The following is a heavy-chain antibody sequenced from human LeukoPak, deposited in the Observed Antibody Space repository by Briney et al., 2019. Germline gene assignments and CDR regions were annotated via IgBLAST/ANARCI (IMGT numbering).Heavy chain of an antibody. V-gene: IGHV4-30-4*08. CDR3: AIAAAGYTHYFDY. D-gene: IGHD6-13*01. CDR1: GGSISSGDYY. CDR2: IYYSGST. J-gene: IGHJ4*02. Sequence: TQTLSLTCTVSGGSISSGDYYWSWIRQPPGKGLEWIGYIYYSGSTYYNPSLKSRVTISVDTSKNQFSLKLSSVTAADTAVYYCAIAAAGYTHYFDYWGQGTLVTVSS.